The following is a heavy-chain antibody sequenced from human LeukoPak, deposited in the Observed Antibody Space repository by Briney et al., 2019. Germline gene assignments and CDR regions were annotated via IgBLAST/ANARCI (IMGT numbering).Heavy chain of an antibody. CDR1: GFTFSNAW. CDR3: TTSYYDSSGYRN. D-gene: IGHD3-22*01. Sequence: GGSLRLSCAASGFTFSNAWMSWVRQAPGKGLEWVGRIKTKADGGTIDYAAPVKGRFSISRDDSKNTLHLQMNSLKTEDTAMYYCTTSYYDSSGYRNWGQGTLVTVSS. J-gene: IGHJ4*02. CDR2: IKTKADGGTI. V-gene: IGHV3-15*01.